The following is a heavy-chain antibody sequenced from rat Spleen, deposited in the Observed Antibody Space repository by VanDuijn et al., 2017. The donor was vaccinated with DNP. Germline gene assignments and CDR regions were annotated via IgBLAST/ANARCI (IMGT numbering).Heavy chain of an antibody. J-gene: IGHJ4*01. CDR3: ARVAYPGGAMDA. CDR1: GFIFHDYW. D-gene: IGHD1-4*01. Sequence: EVKLVESGGGLVQPGRSLKLSCTGSGFIFHDYWMGWVRQTPGKGLEWIGEINADSRTINYSPSLKDQFTISRDNAQNTLYLQMSKLGSEDMATYYCARVAYPGGAMDAWGQGISVTVSS. V-gene: IGHV4-2*01. CDR2: INADSRTI.